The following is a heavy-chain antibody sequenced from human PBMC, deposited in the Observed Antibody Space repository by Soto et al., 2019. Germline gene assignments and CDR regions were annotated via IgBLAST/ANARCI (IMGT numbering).Heavy chain of an antibody. V-gene: IGHV1-69*06. CDR3: ARGGAGYLDL. CDR2: IIPALDSP. Sequence: QVPLVQSGAEVQKPGSSVKVSCKAAGGTFNSYAIFWVRQAPGQGLEWMGGIIPALDSPHYAQRFQGRLTLSADMSTSTAHMDLSSLRSDDTAVYYCARGGAGYLDLRGQGTLVTVSS. D-gene: IGHD1-26*01. J-gene: IGHJ4*02. CDR1: GGTFNSYA.